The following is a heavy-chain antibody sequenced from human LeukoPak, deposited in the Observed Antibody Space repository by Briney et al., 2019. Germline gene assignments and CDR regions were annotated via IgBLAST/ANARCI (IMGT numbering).Heavy chain of an antibody. CDR3: ARVNRVTAIQELDY. CDR1: GFTFRNYA. J-gene: IGHJ4*02. Sequence: GGSLRLSCAASGFTFRNYAMTWVRQAPGKGLEWVSCISSSGSTIFYADSVKGRFTISRDNAKSSLFLQMNSLRAEDTAVYYCARVNRVTAIQELDYWGQGTLVTVSS. CDR2: ISSSGSTI. D-gene: IGHD2-21*02. V-gene: IGHV3-11*01.